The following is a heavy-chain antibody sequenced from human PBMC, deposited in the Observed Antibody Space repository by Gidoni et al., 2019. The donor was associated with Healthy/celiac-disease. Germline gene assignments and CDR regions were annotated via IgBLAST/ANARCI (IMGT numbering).Heavy chain of an antibody. J-gene: IGHJ6*02. CDR3: ARGWYSSSPTESYYYYYGMDV. CDR2: MNPNSGNT. V-gene: IGHV1-8*01. CDR1: GYTFTSYD. D-gene: IGHD6-6*01. Sequence: QVQLVQSGAEVKKPGASVKVSCKASGYTFTSYDINWVRQATGQGLEWMGWMNPNSGNTGYAQKFQGRVTMTRNTSISTAYMELSSLRSEDTAVYYCARGWYSSSPTESYYYYYGMDVWGQGTTVTVSS.